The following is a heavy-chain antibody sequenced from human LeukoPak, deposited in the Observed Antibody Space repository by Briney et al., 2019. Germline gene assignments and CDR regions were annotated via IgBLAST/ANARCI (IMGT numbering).Heavy chain of an antibody. V-gene: IGHV4-30-4*08. CDR3: ARAGIVGNTGAKDY. Sequence: SQTLSLTCTVSGGSISSGDYYWSWIRQPPGKGLEWIGYIYYSGSTYYNPSLKSRVTISVDTSKNQFSLKLSSVTAADTAVYYCARAGIVGNTGAKDYWGQGTLVTVSS. CDR1: GGSISSGDYY. D-gene: IGHD1-26*01. J-gene: IGHJ4*02. CDR2: IYYSGST.